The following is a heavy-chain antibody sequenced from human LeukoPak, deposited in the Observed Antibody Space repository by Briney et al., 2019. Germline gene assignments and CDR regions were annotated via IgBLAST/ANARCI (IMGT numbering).Heavy chain of an antibody. CDR2: ISSSSSYI. Sequence: GRSLRLSCAASGFTFSSYSMNWVRQAPGKGLEWVSSISSSSSYIYYADSVKGRFTISRDNAKNSLYLQMNSLRAEDTAVYYCARGIAVAGTVDYWGQGTLVTVSS. CDR3: ARGIAVAGTVDY. CDR1: GFTFSSYS. D-gene: IGHD6-19*01. J-gene: IGHJ4*02. V-gene: IGHV3-21*01.